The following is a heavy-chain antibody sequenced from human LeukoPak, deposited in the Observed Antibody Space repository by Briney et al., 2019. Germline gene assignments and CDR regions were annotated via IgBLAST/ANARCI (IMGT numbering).Heavy chain of an antibody. D-gene: IGHD3-22*01. V-gene: IGHV3-21*01. J-gene: IGHJ4*02. Sequence: GGSLRLSCAASGFTFSSYSMNWVRQAPGKGLEWVSSISSSSSYIYYADSVKGRFTISRDNAKNSLYLQMNSLRAEDTAVYYCARLDYYDRSGYYYRAGDYWGQGTLVTVSS. CDR2: ISSSSSYI. CDR3: ARLDYYDRSGYYYRAGDY. CDR1: GFTFSSYS.